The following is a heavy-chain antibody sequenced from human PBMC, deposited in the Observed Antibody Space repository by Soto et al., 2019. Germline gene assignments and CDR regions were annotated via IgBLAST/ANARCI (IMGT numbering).Heavy chain of an antibody. J-gene: IGHJ4*02. CDR2: ISASNGNT. D-gene: IGHD2-2*02. CDR3: AREGVTSGYTFAY. CDR1: GYTFIDYS. V-gene: IGHV1-18*04. Sequence: QVQLVQSGTEVRMPGTSVKVYCKTSGYTFIDYSIIWVRQAPGQGLEWMGWISASNGNTELVQKLQGRVSMTTDTSTGTAYMELRRLRSDDTAIYYCAREGVTSGYTFAYWGQGTLVNVSS.